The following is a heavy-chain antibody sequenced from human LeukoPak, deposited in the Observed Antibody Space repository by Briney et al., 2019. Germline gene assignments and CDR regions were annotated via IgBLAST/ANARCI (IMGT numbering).Heavy chain of an antibody. J-gene: IGHJ4*02. CDR1: GFSLSPYS. Sequence: GGSLRLSCAASGFSLSPYSMNWVRQAPGKGLEWVSYISTTSSIIYYADSVKGRFTISRDNAKNTVYLQMDSLKTEDTALYYCTTTPSSDEDLRRGYWGQGTLVTVSS. CDR3: TTTPSSDEDLRRGY. CDR2: ISTTSSII. D-gene: IGHD1-14*01. V-gene: IGHV3-48*01.